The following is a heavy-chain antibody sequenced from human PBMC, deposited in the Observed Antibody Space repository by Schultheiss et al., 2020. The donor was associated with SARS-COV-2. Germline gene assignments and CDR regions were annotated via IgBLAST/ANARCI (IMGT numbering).Heavy chain of an antibody. CDR1: GGSISSYY. V-gene: IGHV4-59*01. J-gene: IGHJ6*02. CDR2: INHSGST. D-gene: IGHD4-17*01. CDR3: AGEDYGGSYYYGMDV. Sequence: SETLSLTCTVSGGSISSYYWSWIRQPPGKGLEWIGEINHSGSTNYNPSLKSRVTISVDTSKNQFSLRLTSVTAADTALYYCAGEDYGGSYYYGMDVWGQGTTVTVSS.